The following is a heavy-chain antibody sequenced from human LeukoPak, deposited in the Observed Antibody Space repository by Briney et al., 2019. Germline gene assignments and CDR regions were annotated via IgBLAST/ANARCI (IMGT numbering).Heavy chain of an antibody. V-gene: IGHV4-31*03. Sequence: SETLSLTCSVSGGSISSDDYCWNWIRQHPGKGLEWIGYICYSGSTYYNPSLKSRVALSVDTSKNQFSLKLSSLTAADTAVYYCAKSREEIRGLDAFDIWGQGTMVTVSS. CDR1: GGSISSDDYC. J-gene: IGHJ3*02. CDR3: AKSREEIRGLDAFDI. D-gene: IGHD5-24*01. CDR2: ICYSGST.